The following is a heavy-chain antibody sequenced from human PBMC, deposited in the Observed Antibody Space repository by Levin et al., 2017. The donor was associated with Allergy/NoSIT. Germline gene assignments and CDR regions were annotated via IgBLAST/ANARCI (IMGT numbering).Heavy chain of an antibody. CDR3: ARDHGSSWPVYFDY. D-gene: IGHD6-13*01. J-gene: IGHJ4*02. Sequence: GESLKISCAASGFTFSSYAMHWVRQAPGKGLEWVAVISYDGSNKYYADSVKGRFTISRDNSKNTLYLQMNSLRAEDTAVYYCARDHGSSWPVYFDYWGQGTLVTVSS. V-gene: IGHV3-30*04. CDR1: GFTFSSYA. CDR2: ISYDGSNK.